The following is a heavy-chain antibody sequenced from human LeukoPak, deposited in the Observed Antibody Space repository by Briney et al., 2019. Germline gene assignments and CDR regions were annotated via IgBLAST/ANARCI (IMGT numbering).Heavy chain of an antibody. D-gene: IGHD6-13*01. V-gene: IGHV3-7*03. CDR2: IKEDGSQK. Sequence: GGSLRLSCAASGFTFDNYWMTWVRQAPGKGLEWVGMIKEDGSQKYYVDSVRGRFTISRDNAKNSLYLEMNSLRAEDAAVYYCVRDSGWYHFFYWGQGTLVTVSS. CDR3: VRDSGWYHFFY. J-gene: IGHJ4*02. CDR1: GFTFDNYW.